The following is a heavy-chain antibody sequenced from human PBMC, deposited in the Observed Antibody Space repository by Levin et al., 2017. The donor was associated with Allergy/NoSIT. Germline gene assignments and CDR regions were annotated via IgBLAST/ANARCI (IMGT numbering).Heavy chain of an antibody. J-gene: IGHJ4*02. CDR1: GGTFSSYA. Sequence: KISCKASGGTFSSYAISWVRQAPGQGLEWMGGIIPIFGTANYAQKFQGRVTITADKSTSTAYMELSSLRSEDTAVYYCARDGRYYYGSGSYYLVYWGQGTLVTVSS. V-gene: IGHV1-69*06. CDR2: IIPIFGTA. D-gene: IGHD3-10*01. CDR3: ARDGRYYYGSGSYYLVY.